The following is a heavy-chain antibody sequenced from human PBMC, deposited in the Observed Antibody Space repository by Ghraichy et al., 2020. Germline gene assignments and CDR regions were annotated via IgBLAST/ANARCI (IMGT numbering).Heavy chain of an antibody. V-gene: IGHV3-21*01. CDR3: ARDILVPAAIHGVVLYYYYYGMDV. CDR2: ISSSSSYI. J-gene: IGHJ6*02. Sequence: GGSLRLSCAASGFTFSSYSMNWVRQAPGKGLEWVSSISSSSSYIYYADSVKGRFTISRDNAKNSLYLQMNSLRAEDTAVYYCARDILVPAAIHGVVLYYYYYGMDVWGQGTTVTVSS. D-gene: IGHD2-2*02. CDR1: GFTFSSYS.